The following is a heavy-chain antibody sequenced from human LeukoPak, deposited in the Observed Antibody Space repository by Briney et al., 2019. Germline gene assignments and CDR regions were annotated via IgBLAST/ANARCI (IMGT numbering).Heavy chain of an antibody. CDR1: GGSFSGYY. D-gene: IGHD6-19*01. J-gene: IGHJ4*02. CDR2: INHSGST. Sequence: SETLSVTCAVYGGSFSGYYWSWIRLPPGKGLEWIGEINHSGSTNYNPSLKSRVTISVDTSKNQFSLKLSSVTAADTAVYYCARSTSSGWYDYWGQGTLVTVSS. V-gene: IGHV4-34*01. CDR3: ARSTSSGWYDY.